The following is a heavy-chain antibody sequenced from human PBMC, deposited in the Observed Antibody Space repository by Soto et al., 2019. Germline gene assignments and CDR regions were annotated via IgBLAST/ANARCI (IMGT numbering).Heavy chain of an antibody. CDR2: ISYDGKQT. J-gene: IGHJ5*02. Sequence: GGSLRLSCGAPGVTFKDYGMHWVRQAPGKGLEWVAVISYDGKQTYYADSVKGRFTISKDKSKRTLFLQMNSLRVDDTAVYYCARDGGASWFDPWGQGTLVTVSS. CDR3: ARDGGASWFDP. D-gene: IGHD3-3*01. V-gene: IGHV3-30*03. CDR1: GVTFKDYG.